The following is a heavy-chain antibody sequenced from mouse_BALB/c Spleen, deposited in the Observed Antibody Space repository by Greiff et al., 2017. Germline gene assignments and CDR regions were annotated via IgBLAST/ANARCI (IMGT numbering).Heavy chain of an antibody. CDR3: ARGQLGRGPFAY. V-gene: IGHV5-17*02. CDR2: ISSGSSTI. D-gene: IGHD3-1*01. CDR1: GFTFSSFG. Sequence: EVKLVESGGGLVQPGGSRKLSCAASGFTFSSFGMHWVRQAPEKGLEWVAYISSGSSTIYYADTVKGRFTISRDNPKNTLFLQMTSLRSEDTAMYYCARGQLGRGPFAYWGQGTLVTVSA. J-gene: IGHJ3*01.